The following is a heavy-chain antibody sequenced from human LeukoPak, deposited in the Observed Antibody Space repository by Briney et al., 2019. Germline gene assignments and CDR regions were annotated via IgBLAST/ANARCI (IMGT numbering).Heavy chain of an antibody. CDR1: GFTVCSNY. V-gene: IGHV3-53*01. CDR3: ASPYSSGWSTSFDY. CDR2: IYSGGST. D-gene: IGHD6-19*01. J-gene: IGHJ4*02. Sequence: GGSLRLSCAASGFTVCSNYMSWVRQAPGKGLEWVSVIYSGGSTYYADSVKGRFTISRDNSKNTLSLQMNSLRAEDTAVYYCASPYSSGWSTSFDYWGQGTLVTVSS.